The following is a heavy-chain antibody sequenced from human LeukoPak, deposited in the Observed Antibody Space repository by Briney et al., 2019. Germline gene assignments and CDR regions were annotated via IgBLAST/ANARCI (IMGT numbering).Heavy chain of an antibody. V-gene: IGHV3-30-3*01. CDR1: GFTLSSYA. CDR2: ISYDGSNK. Sequence: GGSLRLSCAASGFTLSSYAMHWVRQAPGKGLEWVAVISYDGSNKYYADSVKGRFTISRDNSKNTLYLQMNSLRAEDTAVYYCARDGSGNDYFDYWGQGTLVTVSS. CDR3: ARDGSGNDYFDY. J-gene: IGHJ4*02. D-gene: IGHD4-23*01.